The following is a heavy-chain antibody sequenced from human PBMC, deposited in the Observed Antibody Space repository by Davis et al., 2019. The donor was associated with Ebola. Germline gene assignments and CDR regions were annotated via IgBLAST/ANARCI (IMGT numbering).Heavy chain of an antibody. CDR1: GFTFSIYA. Sequence: GESLKISCAASGFTFSIYAMHWVRQAPGKGLEWVALISYDGGNKYYADSVKGRFTISRDNAKNSLYLQMNSLRDEDTAVYYCARTYYYGSGSYYHFDYWGQGTLVTVSS. J-gene: IGHJ4*02. CDR2: ISYDGGNK. CDR3: ARTYYYGSGSYYHFDY. V-gene: IGHV3-30-3*01. D-gene: IGHD3-10*01.